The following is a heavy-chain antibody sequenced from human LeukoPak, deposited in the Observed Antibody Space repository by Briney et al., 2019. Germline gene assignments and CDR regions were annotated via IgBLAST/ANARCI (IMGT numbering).Heavy chain of an antibody. D-gene: IGHD5-18*01. Sequence: GGSLRLSCAASGFTFSSYAMHWVRQAPGKGLEWVAVVWYDGSKTYSADSVKGRITISRDDSKNTLYLQMNSLRAEDTAVYYCARGLGYSYGYGIDYWGQGTLVTVSS. V-gene: IGHV3-33*01. CDR3: ARGLGYSYGYGIDY. J-gene: IGHJ4*02. CDR2: VWYDGSKT. CDR1: GFTFSSYA.